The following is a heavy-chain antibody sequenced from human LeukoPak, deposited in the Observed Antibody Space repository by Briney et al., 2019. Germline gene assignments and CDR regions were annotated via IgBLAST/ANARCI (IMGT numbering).Heavy chain of an antibody. CDR2: ISSSRGNAV. CDR1: GFTCSDYA. J-gene: IGHJ4*02. Sequence: PGGSLRLSCAASGFTCSDYAMNWVRQAPGKGLEWVSYISSSRGNAVYYAASVRGRFTISRDDAKNSLNLQMHSLRGEDTAVYYCARGYGDFDYWGQGTLVTVSS. D-gene: IGHD4-17*01. V-gene: IGHV3-48*04. CDR3: ARGYGDFDY.